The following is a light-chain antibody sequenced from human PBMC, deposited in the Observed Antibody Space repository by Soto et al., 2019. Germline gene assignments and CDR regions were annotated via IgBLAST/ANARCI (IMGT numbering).Light chain of an antibody. J-gene: IGKJ2*01. Sequence: IRLTQSPSFLSASLGDRVTITCRASQGISNFFAWYQQKPGKAPELLIYTASTLRSGVPSRFSGSGSGTEFTLTISSLQPEDFATFYCQQLHTYPYTFGQGTRLDI. CDR1: QGISNF. V-gene: IGKV1-9*01. CDR3: QQLHTYPYT. CDR2: TAS.